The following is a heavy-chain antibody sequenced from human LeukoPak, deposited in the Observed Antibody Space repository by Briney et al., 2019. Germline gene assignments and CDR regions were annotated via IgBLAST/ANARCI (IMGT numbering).Heavy chain of an antibody. J-gene: IGHJ3*02. CDR2: IWYDGSNK. D-gene: IGHD5-18*01. V-gene: IGHV3-33*01. Sequence: GGSLRLSCAASGFTFSSYGMHWVRQAPGKGLEWVAVIWYDGSNKYYADSVKGRFTISRDNSKNTLYLQMNSLRAEDTAVYYRARGGYSYGYSPGDAFDIWGQGTMVTVSS. CDR1: GFTFSSYG. CDR3: ARGGYSYGYSPGDAFDI.